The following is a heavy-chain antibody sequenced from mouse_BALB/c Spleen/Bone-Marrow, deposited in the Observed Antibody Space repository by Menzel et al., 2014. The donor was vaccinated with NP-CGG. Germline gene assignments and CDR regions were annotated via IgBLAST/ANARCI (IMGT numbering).Heavy chain of an antibody. V-gene: IGHV1-80*01. J-gene: IGHJ2*01. CDR1: GYAFXLYW. Sequence: QVQLQQPGAELVRPGSSVKISCKASGYAFXLYWVNWVKQRPGQGLEWIGQIYPGDDDTDYNGKFKGKATLTADRSSSTAYMQLGSLTSEDSAVYFCARGGISIDYWGHGTTLTVSS. CDR2: IYPGDDDT. CDR3: ARGGISIDY.